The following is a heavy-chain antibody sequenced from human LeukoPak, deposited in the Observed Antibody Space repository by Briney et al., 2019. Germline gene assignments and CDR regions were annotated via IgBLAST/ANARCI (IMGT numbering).Heavy chain of an antibody. CDR3: ARAAAGSQATWGFVDV. V-gene: IGHV3-11*01. J-gene: IGHJ6*02. CDR1: GFTVSSNY. D-gene: IGHD6-13*01. CDR2: ISSSGSTI. Sequence: GGSLRLSCAASGFTVSSNYMSWVRQAPGKGLEWVSYISSSGSTIYYADSVKGRFTISRDNAKNSLYLQMNSLRAEDTAVYYCARAAAGSQATWGFVDVWGQGTTVTVSS.